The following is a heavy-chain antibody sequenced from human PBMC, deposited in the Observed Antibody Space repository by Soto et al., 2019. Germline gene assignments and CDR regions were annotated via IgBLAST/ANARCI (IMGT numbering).Heavy chain of an antibody. D-gene: IGHD1-1*01. Sequence: QVHLVQSGAEVKKPGASVKVSCKASGYTFTSYGSTWVRQAPGQGLGWMGWISAHNGNTDYAQKLQGRVIVTRDTSTSTAYMELRSLISDDTAVYYCARGRYGDYWGQGALVTVSS. CDR3: ARGRYGDY. J-gene: IGHJ4*02. CDR1: GYTFTSYG. CDR2: ISAHNGNT. V-gene: IGHV1-18*01.